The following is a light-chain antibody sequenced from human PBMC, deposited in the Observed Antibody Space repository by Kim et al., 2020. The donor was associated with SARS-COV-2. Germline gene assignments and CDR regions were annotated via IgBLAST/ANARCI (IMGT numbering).Light chain of an antibody. Sequence: PGKTAGITCGGNNIGSKSVHWYQQKPGQAPVMVIYYDSDRPSGIPERFSGSNSGNTATLTISRVEAGDEADYYCQVWDSSSDHVVFGGGTQLTVL. CDR3: QVWDSSSDHVV. CDR2: YDS. CDR1: NIGSKS. V-gene: IGLV3-21*04. J-gene: IGLJ2*01.